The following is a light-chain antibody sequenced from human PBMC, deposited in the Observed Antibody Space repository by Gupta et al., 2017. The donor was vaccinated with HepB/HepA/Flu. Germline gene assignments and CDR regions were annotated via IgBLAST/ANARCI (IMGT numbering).Light chain of an antibody. CDR1: QGISSY. Sequence: DIQLTQSPSFLSASVRDRVTITCRASQGISSYVAWYQQRPGQAPKLLIYGAFTLQGGVPSRFSGSGSGTEFTLTINSLQPEDFATYYCQQVNSYPFTFGPGTTVDIK. V-gene: IGKV1-9*01. CDR2: GAF. J-gene: IGKJ3*01. CDR3: QQVNSYPFT.